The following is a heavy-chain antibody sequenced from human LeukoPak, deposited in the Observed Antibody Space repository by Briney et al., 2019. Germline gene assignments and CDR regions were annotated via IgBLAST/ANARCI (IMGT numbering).Heavy chain of an antibody. Sequence: SETLSLTCTVSGGSISSGSYYWSWIRQPAGKGLEWIGRIYTSGSTNYNPSLKSRVTISVDTSKNQFSLKLGSVTAADTAVYYCASNLVYGDCGGDCSNWFDPWGQGTLVTVSS. D-gene: IGHD2-21*01. CDR1: GGSISSGSYY. V-gene: IGHV4-61*02. J-gene: IGHJ5*02. CDR2: IYTSGST. CDR3: ASNLVYGDCGGDCSNWFDP.